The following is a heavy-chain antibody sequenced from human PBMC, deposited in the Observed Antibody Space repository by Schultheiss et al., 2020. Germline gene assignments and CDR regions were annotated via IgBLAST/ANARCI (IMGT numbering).Heavy chain of an antibody. V-gene: IGHV3-33*08. D-gene: IGHD3-22*01. J-gene: IGHJ5*02. Sequence: GESLKISCAASGFTFSWNAIHWVRQAPGKGLEWVAFVWGAGSNKCHVDSVKGRFTISRDNSKNTLYLQMNSLRAEDTAVYYCARDGLSFYYYDSINWFDPWGQGTLVTVSS. CDR1: GFTFSWNA. CDR3: ARDGLSFYYYDSINWFDP. CDR2: VWGAGSNK.